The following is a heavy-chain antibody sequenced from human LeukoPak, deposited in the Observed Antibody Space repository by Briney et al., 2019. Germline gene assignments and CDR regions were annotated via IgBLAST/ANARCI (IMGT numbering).Heavy chain of an antibody. CDR1: GGSISSSSYY. D-gene: IGHD3-22*01. J-gene: IGHJ3*02. CDR3: ARYYDSSGYYYIVFVAAFDI. Sequence: PSETLSLTCTVSGGSISSSSYYWGWIRQPPGKGLEWIGSIYYSGSTYYNPSLKSRVTISVDTSKNQFSLKLSSVTAADTAVYYCARYYDSSGYYYIVFVAAFDIWGQGTMVTVSS. CDR2: IYYSGST. V-gene: IGHV4-39*01.